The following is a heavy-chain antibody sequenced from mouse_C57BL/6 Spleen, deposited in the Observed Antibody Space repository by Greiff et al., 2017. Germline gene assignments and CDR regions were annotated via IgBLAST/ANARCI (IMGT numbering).Heavy chain of an antibody. CDR1: GFTFSSYT. J-gene: IGHJ3*01. D-gene: IGHD1-1*01. CDR3: AREKYGSPFAY. CDR2: ISGGGGNT. V-gene: IGHV5-9*01. Sequence: EVQLVESGGGLVKPGGSLKLSCAASGFTFSSYTMSWVRQTPEKRLEWVATISGGGGNTYYPDSVKGRFTISRDNAKNTLYLQMSSLRSEDTALYYCAREKYGSPFAYGGQGTLVTVSA.